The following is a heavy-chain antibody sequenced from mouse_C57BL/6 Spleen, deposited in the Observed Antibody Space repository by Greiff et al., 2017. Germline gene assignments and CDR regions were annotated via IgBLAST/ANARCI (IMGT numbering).Heavy chain of an antibody. D-gene: IGHD1-1*01. J-gene: IGHJ1*03. Sequence: VQLKESGPGMVKPSQSLSLTCTVTGYSITSGYDWHWIRHFPGNKLEWMGYISYSGSTNYNPSLKSRISITHDTSKNHFFLKLNSVTTEDTATYYCARDRYGSSYRYFDVWGTGTTVTVSS. CDR3: ARDRYGSSYRYFDV. CDR2: ISYSGST. CDR1: GYSITSGYD. V-gene: IGHV3-1*01.